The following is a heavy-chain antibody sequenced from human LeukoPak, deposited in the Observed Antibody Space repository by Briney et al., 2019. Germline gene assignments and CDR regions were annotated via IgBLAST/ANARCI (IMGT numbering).Heavy chain of an antibody. CDR2: ISSSSSYI. CDR3: AKGLTPGRLRYGVDV. D-gene: IGHD6-25*01. J-gene: IGHJ6*02. V-gene: IGHV3-23*01. Sequence: GGSLRLSCAASGFTFSSYAMSWVRQAPGKGLEWVSSISSSSSYIYYADSVKGRFTISRDNSKNTLYLQMNSLRAEDTAVYYCAKGLTPGRLRYGVDVWGQGTTVTVSS. CDR1: GFTFSSYA.